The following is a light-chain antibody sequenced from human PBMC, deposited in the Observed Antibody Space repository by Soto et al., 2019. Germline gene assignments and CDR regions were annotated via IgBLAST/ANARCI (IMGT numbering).Light chain of an antibody. CDR1: RRDVGGYNY. J-gene: IGLJ1*01. V-gene: IGLV2-8*01. CDR3: SSYTSTSSYV. CDR2: EVT. Sequence: QSVLTQPPSASGSPGQSVRISCTGTRRDVGGYNYVAWYQQHPGKAPKLMIYEVTKRPSGVPDRFSGSKSGNTAFLTISGLQAEDEADYYCSSYTSTSSYVFATGTKVTVL.